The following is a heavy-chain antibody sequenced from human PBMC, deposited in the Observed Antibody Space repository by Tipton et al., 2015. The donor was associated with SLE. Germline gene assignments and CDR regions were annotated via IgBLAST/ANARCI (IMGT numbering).Heavy chain of an antibody. CDR3: ARGGVGDFWSGFPPSGFFDY. J-gene: IGHJ4*02. CDR1: GGTFSGYS. Sequence: TLSLTCAVYGGTFSGYSWSWIRQPPGKGLEWIGEINHSGSTNCNPPLKSRVTISLDTSKNQLSLKLNSVTAADTAVYYCARGGVGDFWSGFPPSGFFDYWGQGALVTVSS. CDR2: INHSGST. V-gene: IGHV4-34*01. D-gene: IGHD3-3*01.